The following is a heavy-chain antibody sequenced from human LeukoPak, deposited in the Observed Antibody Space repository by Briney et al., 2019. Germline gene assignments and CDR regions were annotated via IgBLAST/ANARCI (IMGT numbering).Heavy chain of an antibody. Sequence: PGGSLRLSCATSGFTFSSYGTHWVRQAPGKGLEWVAVIWYDGSNKYYADSVKGRFTISRDNSKNTLYLQMNSLRAEDTAVYYCARERVYHRSPGFLDYWGQGTLVTVSS. CDR3: ARERVYHRSPGFLDY. CDR1: GFTFSSYG. V-gene: IGHV3-33*01. J-gene: IGHJ4*02. CDR2: IWYDGSNK. D-gene: IGHD2-2*01.